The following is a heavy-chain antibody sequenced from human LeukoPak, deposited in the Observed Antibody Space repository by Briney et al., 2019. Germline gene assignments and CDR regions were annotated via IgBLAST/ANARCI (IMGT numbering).Heavy chain of an antibody. CDR3: ARGYDYVWGSSPHFDY. Sequence: ASVKVSCKASGYTFTGYYMHWVRQAPGQGLEWMGWINPNSGGTNYAQKFQGRVTMTRDTSTSTVYMELSSLRSEDTAVYYCARGYDYVWGSSPHFDYWGQGTLVTVSS. V-gene: IGHV1-2*02. CDR2: INPNSGGT. CDR1: GYTFTGYY. J-gene: IGHJ4*02. D-gene: IGHD3-16*01.